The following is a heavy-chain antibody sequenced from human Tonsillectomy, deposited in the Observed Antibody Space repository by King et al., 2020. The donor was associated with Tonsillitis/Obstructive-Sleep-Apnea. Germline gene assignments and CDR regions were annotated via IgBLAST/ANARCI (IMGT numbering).Heavy chain of an antibody. D-gene: IGHD2-21*02. CDR3: AGGGGDYNWFDP. V-gene: IGHV4-34*01. J-gene: IGHJ5*02. Sequence: VQLQQWGAGLLKPSETLSLTCAVYGGSFSGYYWSWIRQPPGKGLEWIGEINHSGSTNYNPSLKSRVTISVDTYKNQVSLKLSSVTAADTAVYYCAGGGGDYNWFDPWGQGTLVTVSS. CDR1: GGSFSGYY. CDR2: INHSGST.